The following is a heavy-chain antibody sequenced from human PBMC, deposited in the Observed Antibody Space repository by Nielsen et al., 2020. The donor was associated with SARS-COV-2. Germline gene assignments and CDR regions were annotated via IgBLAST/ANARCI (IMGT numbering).Heavy chain of an antibody. V-gene: IGHV4-30-4*01. J-gene: IGHJ6*02. CDR3: AREIVVVPAAIGDYYYYYGMDV. CDR1: GGSISSGDYY. Sequence: SETLSLTCTVSGGSISSGDYYWSWIRQPPGKGLEWIGYIYYSGSTYYNPSLKSRVTISVDTSKNQFSLKLSSVTAADTAVYYCAREIVVVPAAIGDYYYYYGMDVWGQGTTVTVSS. D-gene: IGHD2-2*02. CDR2: IYYSGST.